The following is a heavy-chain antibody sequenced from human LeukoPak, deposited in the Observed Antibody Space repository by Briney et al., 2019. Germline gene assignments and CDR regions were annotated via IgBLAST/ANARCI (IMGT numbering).Heavy chain of an antibody. J-gene: IGHJ6*03. CDR1: GYSITSGYF. CDR2: IYYSGST. V-gene: IGHV4-61*01. CDR3: AREGLRIQLWAPSDYYYYYMDV. Sequence: SETLSLTCTVSGYSITSGYFWGWIRQPPGKGLEWIGYIYYSGSTNYNPSLKSRVTISVDTSKNQFSLKLSSVTAADTAVYYCAREGLRIQLWAPSDYYYYYMDVWGKGTTVTVSS. D-gene: IGHD5-18*01.